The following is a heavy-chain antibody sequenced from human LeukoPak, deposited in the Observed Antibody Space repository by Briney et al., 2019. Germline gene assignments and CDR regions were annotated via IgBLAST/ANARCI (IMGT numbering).Heavy chain of an antibody. CDR2: ISYDGSNK. CDR1: GFTFSSYG. D-gene: IGHD3-16*01. CDR3: AKDRGRRGDWYFDL. Sequence: HPGGSLRLSCAASGFTFSSYGMHWVRQAPGKGLEWVAFISYDGSNKYYADSVKGRFTISRDNSKNTLYLQMNSLRAEDTAVYYCAKDRGRRGDWYFDLWGRGTLVTVSS. J-gene: IGHJ2*01. V-gene: IGHV3-30*18.